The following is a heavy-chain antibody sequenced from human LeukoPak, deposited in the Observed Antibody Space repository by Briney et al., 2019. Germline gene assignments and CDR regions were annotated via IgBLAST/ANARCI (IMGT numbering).Heavy chain of an antibody. CDR1: GGSISSGGYY. J-gene: IGHJ4*02. CDR2: IYYSGST. V-gene: IGHV4-39*01. CDR3: ARHIYCINGVCSDY. D-gene: IGHD2-8*01. Sequence: PSETLSLTCTVSGGSISSGGYYWSWIRQHPGKGLEWIGYIYYSGSTYYNPSLKSRVTISVDTSKNQFSLKLSSVTAADTAVYYCARHIYCINGVCSDYWGQGTLATVSS.